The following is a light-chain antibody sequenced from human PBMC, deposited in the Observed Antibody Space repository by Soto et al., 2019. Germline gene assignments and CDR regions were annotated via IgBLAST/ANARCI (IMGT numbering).Light chain of an antibody. CDR1: SSDVGGYNY. CDR2: EVS. J-gene: IGLJ2*01. V-gene: IGLV2-14*01. CDR3: SSYTSRSTHVV. Sequence: QSALTQPASVSGSPGQSITISCTGTSSDVGGYNYVSWYQQHPGKAPKLMIYEVSNRPSGVSNRFAGCKSGNTASLTISGLQAEDKADYYCSSYTSRSTHVVFGGGTKVTVL.